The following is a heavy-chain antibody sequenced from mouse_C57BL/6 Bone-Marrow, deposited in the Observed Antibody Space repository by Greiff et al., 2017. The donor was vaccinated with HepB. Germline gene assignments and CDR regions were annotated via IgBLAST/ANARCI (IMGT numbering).Heavy chain of an antibody. J-gene: IGHJ2*01. CDR1: GFTFSSYA. V-gene: IGHV5-4*01. Sequence: EVQVVESGGGLVKPGGSLKLSCAASGFTFSSYAMSWVRQTPEKRLEWVATISDGGSYTYYPDNVKGRFTISRDNAKNNLYLQMSHLKSEDTAMYYCARVCYYGSSFDYWGQGTTLTVSS. CDR3: ARVCYYGSSFDY. D-gene: IGHD1-1*01. CDR2: ISDGGSYT.